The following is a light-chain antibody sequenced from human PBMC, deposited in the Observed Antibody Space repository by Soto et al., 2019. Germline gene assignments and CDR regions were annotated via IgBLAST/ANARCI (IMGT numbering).Light chain of an antibody. Sequence: MVSTQSPATLSLSPGERATLSCRASQSVSSYLAWYQQKPGQAPRLLIYDASNRATGIPARFSGSGSGTDFTLTIGSLEPEDFAVYYCQQRSNWPPWTFGQGTKVEIK. V-gene: IGKV3-11*01. CDR1: QSVSSY. J-gene: IGKJ1*01. CDR2: DAS. CDR3: QQRSNWPPWT.